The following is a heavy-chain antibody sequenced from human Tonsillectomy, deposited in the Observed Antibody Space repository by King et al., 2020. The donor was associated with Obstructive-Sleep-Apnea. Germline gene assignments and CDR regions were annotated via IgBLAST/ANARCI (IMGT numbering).Heavy chain of an antibody. CDR2: ISYDGSNK. Sequence: QVQLVESGGGVVQPGRSLRLSCAASGFTFSSYGMHWVRQAPGKGLEWVAVISYDGSNKYFADSVKGRFTGSRDNSKNTLYLQMNSLRAEDSAVYYGAKDPRSRGVKGIWYFDYWGQGTLVTVSS. CDR3: AKDPRSRGVKGIWYFDY. V-gene: IGHV3-30*18. CDR1: GFTFSSYG. D-gene: IGHD3-10*01. J-gene: IGHJ4*02.